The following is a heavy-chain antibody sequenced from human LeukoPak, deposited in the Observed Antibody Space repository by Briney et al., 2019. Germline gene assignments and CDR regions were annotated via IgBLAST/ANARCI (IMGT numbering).Heavy chain of an antibody. CDR1: SGSISSYY. V-gene: IGHV4-59*01. D-gene: IGHD7-27*01. CDR2: IYYIVST. CDR3: ARDLRTGMVDY. Sequence: PSETLSLTCTVSSGSISSYYWSWIRQPPGEGLEWIWYIYYIVSTNYNPSLKSRVTISVEASKNQFSLKLRCVTGADTAVYYCARDLRTGMVDYWGQGTLVTVSS. J-gene: IGHJ4*02.